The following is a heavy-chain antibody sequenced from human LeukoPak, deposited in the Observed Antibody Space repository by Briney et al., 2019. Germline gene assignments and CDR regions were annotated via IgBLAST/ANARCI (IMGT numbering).Heavy chain of an antibody. J-gene: IGHJ5*02. V-gene: IGHV3-30*02. CDR2: IRYDGSNK. CDR1: GFTFSSYG. CDR3: AKDGPYYDSSGYPRWFDP. D-gene: IGHD3-22*01. Sequence: PGGSLRLSCAASGFTFSSYGMHWVRQAPGKGLEWVAFIRYDGSNKYYADSVKGRFTISRDNSKNTLYLQMNSLRAEDTAVYYCAKDGPYYDSSGYPRWFDPWGQGTLVTVSS.